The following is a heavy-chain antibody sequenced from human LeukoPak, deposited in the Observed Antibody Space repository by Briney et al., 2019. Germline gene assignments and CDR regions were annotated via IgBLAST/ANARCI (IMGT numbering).Heavy chain of an antibody. D-gene: IGHD4-23*01. V-gene: IGHV3-7*01. J-gene: IGHJ4*02. CDR1: GFTLSSYW. CDR3: ARAIGKSEGY. CDR2: IKQDGSEK. Sequence: GGSLRLSCAASGFTLSSYWMTWVRQAPGKGLEWVANIKQDGSEKYYVDSVKGRFTISRDNAKNSVYLQMNSLRAEDTAVYYCARAIGKSEGYWGQGTLVTVSS.